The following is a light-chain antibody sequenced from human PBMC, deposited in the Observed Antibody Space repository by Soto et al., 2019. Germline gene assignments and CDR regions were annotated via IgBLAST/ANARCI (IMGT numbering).Light chain of an antibody. Sequence: DIQMTQSPSSLSAFVGDRVTITCRASQSISSYLNWYQQRPGKAPNLLIYAASSLQSGVPSRFSGSGSGTDFTLTISSLQPEDFATYYCQQSYSTPHTFGQGTKVDIK. CDR1: QSISSY. CDR2: AAS. V-gene: IGKV1-39*01. CDR3: QQSYSTPHT. J-gene: IGKJ2*01.